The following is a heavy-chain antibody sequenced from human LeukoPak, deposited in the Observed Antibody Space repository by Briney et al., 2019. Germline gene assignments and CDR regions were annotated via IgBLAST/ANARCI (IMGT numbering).Heavy chain of an antibody. CDR2: INHSGST. CDR1: GGSFSGYY. Sequence: SETLSLACAVYGGSFSGYYWSWIRQPPGKGLEWIGEINHSGSTNYDPSLKSQVSISIDTSKNQFSLRLTSVTAADTAVYYCARQTGSGLFILPGGQGTLVTVSS. D-gene: IGHD3/OR15-3a*01. V-gene: IGHV4-34*01. J-gene: IGHJ4*02. CDR3: ARQTGSGLFILP.